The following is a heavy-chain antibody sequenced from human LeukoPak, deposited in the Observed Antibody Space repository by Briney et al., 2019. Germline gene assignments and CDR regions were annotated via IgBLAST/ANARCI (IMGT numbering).Heavy chain of an antibody. J-gene: IGHJ6*03. D-gene: IGHD3-10*01. CDR2: IIPIFGTA. V-gene: IGHV1-69*06. CDR3: ASATFNYGSGSYPKGYYYMDV. CDR1: VGTFSSYA. Sequence: SVKVSCKASVGTFSSYAISWVRQAPGQGLEWVGGIIPIFGTANSAQKLQGRVTINADKSTSTAYMELRSLRSEDTAVYYCASATFNYGSGSYPKGYYYMDVWRKGTTVTISS.